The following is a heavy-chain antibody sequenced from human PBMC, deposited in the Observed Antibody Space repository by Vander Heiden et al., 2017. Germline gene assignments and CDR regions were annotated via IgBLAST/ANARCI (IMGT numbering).Heavy chain of an antibody. J-gene: IGHJ4*02. CDR2: IIPIFGAA. Sequence: VQLVQSGAEAKKPGSSVKVSCKASGGTFSSYAISWVRQAPGQGLGWMGGIIPIFGAANYAQKFHGRVTITAGESTSTAYMELSSLRSEDTAVYYCARWVLAARPLYYFDYWGQGTLVTVSS. D-gene: IGHD6-6*01. CDR3: ARWVLAARPLYYFDY. V-gene: IGHV1-69*01. CDR1: GGTFSSYA.